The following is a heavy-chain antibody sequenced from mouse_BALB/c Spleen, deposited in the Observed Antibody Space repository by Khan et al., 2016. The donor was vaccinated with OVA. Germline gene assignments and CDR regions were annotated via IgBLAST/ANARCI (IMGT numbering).Heavy chain of an antibody. J-gene: IGHJ4*01. CDR2: IDPENGNT. CDR3: ARRDYEAMDY. CDR1: GFNLKDYY. Sequence: VQLKQSGAELVRPGALVKLSCKASGFNLKDYYMPWVKPRPEQGLEWIGWIDPENGNTIYDPKFQDKASMTADTSSNTAYLQLSSLTSEDTAVYYCARRDYEAMDYWGQGTSVTVSS. V-gene: IGHV14-1*02. D-gene: IGHD2-4*01.